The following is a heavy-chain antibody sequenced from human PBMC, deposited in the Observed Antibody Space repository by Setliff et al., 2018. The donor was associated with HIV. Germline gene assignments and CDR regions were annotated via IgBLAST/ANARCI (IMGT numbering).Heavy chain of an antibody. J-gene: IGHJ4*02. CDR2: ISDYNSNT. CDR1: GYALTSYS. Sequence: ASVKVSCKASGYALTSYSLTWVRQAPGQGLEWMGWISDYNSNTEYAQKFQGRVTMTKDTSTSTAYMELRRLRSDDTAVYYCARDRRPAGINYGYGYLDDWGQGTLVTVS. CDR3: ARDRRPAGINYGYGYLDD. V-gene: IGHV1-18*01. D-gene: IGHD2-2*02.